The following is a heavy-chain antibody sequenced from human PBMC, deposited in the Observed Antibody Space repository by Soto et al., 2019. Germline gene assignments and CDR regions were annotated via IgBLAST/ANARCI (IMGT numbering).Heavy chain of an antibody. CDR3: ATQLRQKGPGSGWYTYYYYYYGMDV. Sequence: ASVKVSCKVSGYTLTELSMHWVRQAPGKGPEWMGGFDPEDGETIYAQKFQGRVTMTEDTSTDIAYMELSSLRSEDTAVYYCATQLRQKGPGSGWYTYYYYYYGMDVWGQGTTVTVSS. J-gene: IGHJ6*02. D-gene: IGHD6-19*01. V-gene: IGHV1-24*01. CDR1: GYTLTELS. CDR2: FDPEDGET.